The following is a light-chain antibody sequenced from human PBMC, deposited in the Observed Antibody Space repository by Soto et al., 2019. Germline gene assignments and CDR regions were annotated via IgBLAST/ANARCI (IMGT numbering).Light chain of an antibody. CDR1: QSIGSW. Sequence: DIQMTQSPSTLSASVGDRVTITCRASQSIGSWLAWYQQKPGKAPKLLIFGASSLESGVPSRFSGSGSGTEFTLAISSLQPDDFATYYCQQYNSYPRTFGRGTKVEIK. CDR3: QQYNSYPRT. J-gene: IGKJ1*01. V-gene: IGKV1-5*03. CDR2: GAS.